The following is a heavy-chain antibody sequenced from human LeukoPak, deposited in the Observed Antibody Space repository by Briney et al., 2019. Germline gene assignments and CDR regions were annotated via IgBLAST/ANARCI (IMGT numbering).Heavy chain of an antibody. CDR2: IRYDGSNK. Sequence: GGSPRLSCAASGFTFSSYGMHWVRQAPGKGLEWVAFIRYDGSNKYYADSVKGRFTISRDNSRNTVYLQMNSLRAEDTAVYYCARDCCTGGRNTFDPWGQGTLVTVSS. CDR1: GFTFSSYG. CDR3: ARDCCTGGRNTFDP. D-gene: IGHD2-8*02. J-gene: IGHJ5*02. V-gene: IGHV3-30*02.